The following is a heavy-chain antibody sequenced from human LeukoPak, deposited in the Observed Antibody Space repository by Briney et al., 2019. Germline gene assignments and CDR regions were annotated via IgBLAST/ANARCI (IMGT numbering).Heavy chain of an antibody. V-gene: IGHV4-39*07. CDR1: GGSISSSSYY. D-gene: IGHD5-12*01. CDR2: IYYSGST. J-gene: IGHJ4*02. Sequence: PSETLSLTCTVSGGSISSSSYYWGWIRQPPGKGLEWIGSIYYSGSTYYNPSLKSRVTISVDTSKNQFSLKLSSVTAADTAVYYCARVERGYSGGYYFDYWGQGTLVTVSS. CDR3: ARVERGYSGGYYFDY.